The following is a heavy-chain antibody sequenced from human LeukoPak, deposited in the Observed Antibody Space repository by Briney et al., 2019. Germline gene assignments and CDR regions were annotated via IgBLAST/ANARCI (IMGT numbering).Heavy chain of an antibody. J-gene: IGHJ4*02. CDR3: APTWYSSGWYMVY. D-gene: IGHD6-19*01. CDR1: GYTLTEIS. Sequence: GASVKVSCKVSGYTLTEISMHWVRQAPGKGLEWMGGFDPEDGETIYAQKFQGRVTMTEDTSTDTAYMELSSLRSEDTAVYYCAPTWYSSGWYMVYWGQGTLVTVSS. CDR2: FDPEDGET. V-gene: IGHV1-24*01.